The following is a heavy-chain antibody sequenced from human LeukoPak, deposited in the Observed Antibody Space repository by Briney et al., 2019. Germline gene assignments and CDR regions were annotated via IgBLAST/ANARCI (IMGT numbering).Heavy chain of an antibody. V-gene: IGHV3-7*01. J-gene: IGHJ4*02. D-gene: IGHD3-16*02. CDR3: ARVGGRYSPLGY. Sequence: GGSLRLSCAASGFTFSSYWMSWVRQAPGKGLEWVANIKQDGSEKYYVESVKGRFTISRDNDKNSVFLQMTSLRAEDTAVYYCARVGGRYSPLGYWGQGTLVTVSS. CDR1: GFTFSSYW. CDR2: IKQDGSEK.